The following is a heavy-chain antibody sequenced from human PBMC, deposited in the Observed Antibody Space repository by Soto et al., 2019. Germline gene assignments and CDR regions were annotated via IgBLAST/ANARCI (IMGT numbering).Heavy chain of an antibody. CDR1: GGSISSCGYS. CDR2: IYHSGRT. Sequence: QLQLQESGSGLVKPSQTLSLTCSVSGGSISSCGYSWSWIRQPPGKGLERIGYIYHSGRTYYNPSLMSRVTISVDWYKIQFSLELSSVTAADTALYYCASDLTPMYSSSWYGTAAFDIWGQGTMVTVSS. J-gene: IGHJ3*02. V-gene: IGHV4-30-2*01. CDR3: ASDLTPMYSSSWYGTAAFDI. D-gene: IGHD6-13*01.